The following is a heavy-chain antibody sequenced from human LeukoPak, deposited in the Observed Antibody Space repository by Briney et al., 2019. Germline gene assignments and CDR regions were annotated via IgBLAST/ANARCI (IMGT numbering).Heavy chain of an antibody. D-gene: IGHD4-17*01. V-gene: IGHV3-74*01. CDR1: GFTFSSYW. CDR2: IDSDGSST. CDR3: AREYRYGDYQRDAFDM. J-gene: IGHJ3*02. Sequence: GGSLRPSCAASGFTFSSYWMYWVRQAPGKGLVWVSRIDSDGSSTSYADSVKGRFTISRDNAKNTLYLRMTSLRAEDTAVYYCAREYRYGDYQRDAFDMWGQGTMVTVSS.